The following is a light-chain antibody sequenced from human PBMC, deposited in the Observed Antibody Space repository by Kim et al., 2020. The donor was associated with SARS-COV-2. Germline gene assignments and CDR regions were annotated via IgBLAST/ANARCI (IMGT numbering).Light chain of an antibody. CDR2: GAS. CDR1: QSVSSN. Sequence: SPGDRATPSCRASQSVSSNLAWYQQKPGQSPRLLIYGASNRATGIPARFSGSGSGTEFSLTISSLQSEDFAVYYCQQYKNWPPLTFGGGTKVDIK. J-gene: IGKJ4*01. V-gene: IGKV3-15*01. CDR3: QQYKNWPPLT.